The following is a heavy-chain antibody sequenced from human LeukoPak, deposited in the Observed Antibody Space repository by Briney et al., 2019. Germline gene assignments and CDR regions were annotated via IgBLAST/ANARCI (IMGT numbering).Heavy chain of an antibody. V-gene: IGHV4-34*01. CDR1: GGSFSGYY. CDR3: ARVARAAFDI. J-gene: IGHJ3*02. Sequence: SETLSLTCAVYGGSFSGYYWSWIRQPPGKGLEWIGEINHSGSTNYNPSLKSRVTISVDTSKNQFSLKLSSVTAAETAVYYCARVARAAFDIWGQGTMVTVSS. CDR2: INHSGST.